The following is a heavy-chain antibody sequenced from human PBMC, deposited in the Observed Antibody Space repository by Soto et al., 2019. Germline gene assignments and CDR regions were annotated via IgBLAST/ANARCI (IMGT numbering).Heavy chain of an antibody. V-gene: IGHV3-66*01. CDR2: NYSGGRT. Sequence: EVQLVESGGGLVQSGGSLRLSCAASGITVSSNYMSWVRQARGKGLEWVSINYSGGRTYYADSVKGRFTISRDNSKNTLYLQMNSLRVDDTAVYYCARGNSPNYVDYWGQGTLVTVSS. CDR3: ARGNSPNYVDY. D-gene: IGHD1-7*01. J-gene: IGHJ4*02. CDR1: GITVSSNY.